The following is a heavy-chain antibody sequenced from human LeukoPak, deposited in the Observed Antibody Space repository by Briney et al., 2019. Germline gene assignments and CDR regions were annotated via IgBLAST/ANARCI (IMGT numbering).Heavy chain of an antibody. CDR2: INPNSGVT. Sequence: GASVKVSFKASGYTFTDYYMHWVRQAPGQGLEWMGWINPNSGVTNYAQKFQGRVTMIRDTSIKTSYMELSRLRSDDTAVYYCARVLRFLEWLSPFDYWGQGTLVTVSS. J-gene: IGHJ4*02. V-gene: IGHV1-2*02. CDR3: ARVLRFLEWLSPFDY. D-gene: IGHD3-3*01. CDR1: GYTFTDYY.